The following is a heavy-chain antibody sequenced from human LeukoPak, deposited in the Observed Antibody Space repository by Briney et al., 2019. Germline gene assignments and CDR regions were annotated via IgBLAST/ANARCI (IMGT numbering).Heavy chain of an antibody. V-gene: IGHV1-69*04. CDR2: IIPILGIA. J-gene: IGHJ4*02. CDR3: ARRAYSYGSLGGYYLDY. D-gene: IGHD5-18*01. CDR1: GGTFSSYA. Sequence: GSSVKVSCKASGGTFSSYAISWVRQAPGQGLEWMGRIIPILGIANYAQKFQGRVTITADKSTSTAYMELSSLRSEDTAVYYCARRAYSYGSLGGYYLDYWGQGTLVTVSS.